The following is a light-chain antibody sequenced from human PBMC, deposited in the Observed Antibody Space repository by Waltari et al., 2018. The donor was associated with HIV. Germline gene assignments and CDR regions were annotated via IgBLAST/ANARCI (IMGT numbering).Light chain of an antibody. J-gene: IGLJ2*01. CDR1: NSNIGAGYG. Sequence: QSVLTQPPSVSGAPGQRVTISCTGSNSNIGAGYGVHWYQHLPGAAPKLLIYDINNLPSGVPDRFSGSKSGTSASLAITGLQVEDEGDYFCQSYDSSLNVIVGGGTKLTVL. CDR2: DIN. CDR3: QSYDSSLNVI. V-gene: IGLV1-40*01.